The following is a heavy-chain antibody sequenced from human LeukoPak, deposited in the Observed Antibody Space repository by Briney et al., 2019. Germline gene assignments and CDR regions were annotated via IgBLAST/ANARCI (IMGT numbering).Heavy chain of an antibody. V-gene: IGHV1-18*01. CDR1: GYTFTSYD. D-gene: IGHD6-13*01. CDR2: ISAYNGNT. CDR3: ARDLIAAAGTGY. Sequence: ASVKVSCKASGYTFTSYDINWVRQAPGQGLEWMGWISAYNGNTNYSQKLQGRVTMTPHTSTSTASMELRSLRSDDTAVYYCARDLIAAAGTGYWGQGTLVTVSS. J-gene: IGHJ4*02.